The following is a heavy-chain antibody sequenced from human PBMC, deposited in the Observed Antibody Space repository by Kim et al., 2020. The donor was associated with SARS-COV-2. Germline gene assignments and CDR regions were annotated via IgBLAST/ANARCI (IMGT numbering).Heavy chain of an antibody. CDR2: IWYDGSNK. CDR1: GFTFSSYG. J-gene: IGHJ6*02. V-gene: IGHV3-33*06. Sequence: GGSLRLSCAASGFTFSSYGMHWVRQAPGKGLEWVAVIWYDGSNKYYADSVKGRFTISRDNSKNTLYLQMNSLRAEDTAVYYCAKQQWLVPYYYYYGMDVWGQGTTVTVSS. CDR3: AKQQWLVPYYYYYGMDV. D-gene: IGHD6-19*01.